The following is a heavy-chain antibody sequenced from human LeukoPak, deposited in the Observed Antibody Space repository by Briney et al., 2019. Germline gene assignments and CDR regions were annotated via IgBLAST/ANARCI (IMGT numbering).Heavy chain of an antibody. CDR1: GYTLTELS. D-gene: IGHD3-9*01. J-gene: IGHJ2*01. CDR3: ATVGRYFDWLSIPGRDWYFDL. V-gene: IGHV1-24*01. Sequence: GASVKVSCKVSGYTLTELSMHWVRQAPGKGLEWMGGFDPEDGETIYAQKFQGRVTMTEDTSTDTAYMELSSLRSEDTAVYYCATVGRYFDWLSIPGRDWYFDLWGRGTLVTVSS. CDR2: FDPEDGET.